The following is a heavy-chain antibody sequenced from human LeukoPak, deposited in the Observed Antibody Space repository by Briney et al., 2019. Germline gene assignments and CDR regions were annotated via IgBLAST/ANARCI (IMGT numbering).Heavy chain of an antibody. J-gene: IGHJ4*02. CDR2: ISGSGVNT. V-gene: IGHV3-23*01. D-gene: IGHD3-22*01. CDR3: AKDHYNSSGYYYDRDFDY. CDR1: GFTFSTYA. Sequence: GGSLRLSCAASGFTFSTYAMSWVRQAPGKGLEWVSAISGSGVNTYYADSVKGRFTISRDNSKNTLYLQMNSLRAEDTAVYYCAKDHYNSSGYYYDRDFDYWGQGTLLTVSS.